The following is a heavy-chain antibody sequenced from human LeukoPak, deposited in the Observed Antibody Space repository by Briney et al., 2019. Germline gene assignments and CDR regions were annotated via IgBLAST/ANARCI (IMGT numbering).Heavy chain of an antibody. CDR3: ARASCSSTSCYGRWFDP. J-gene: IGHJ5*02. Sequence: ASAKVSCKASGYTFTGYYMHWVRQAPGQGLEWMGWINPNSGGTNYAQKFQGRVTMTRDTSISTAYMELSRLRSDDTAVYYCARASCSSTSCYGRWFDPWGQGTLVTVSS. CDR2: INPNSGGT. D-gene: IGHD2-2*01. V-gene: IGHV1-2*02. CDR1: GYTFTGYY.